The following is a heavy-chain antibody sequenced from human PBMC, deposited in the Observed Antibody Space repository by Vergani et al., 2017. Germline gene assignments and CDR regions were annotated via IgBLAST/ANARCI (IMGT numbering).Heavy chain of an antibody. V-gene: IGHV3-7*01. Sequence: EVQLVQSGGGLVQPGGSLRLSCEVSGFTFSDYSMNWVRQAPGKGLEWVANIKHGGSEELYVDSVKGRFIISRDITKNLLFLQMNSLRAEDTAFYYCARHKLGTGRTAALDIGGQGTIVTVSS. J-gene: IGHJ3*02. CDR1: GFTFSDYS. CDR3: ARHKLGTGRTAALDI. D-gene: IGHD3-10*01. CDR2: IKHGGSEE.